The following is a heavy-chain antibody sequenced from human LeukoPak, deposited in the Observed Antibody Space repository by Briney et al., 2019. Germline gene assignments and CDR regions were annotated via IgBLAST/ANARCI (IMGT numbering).Heavy chain of an antibody. CDR3: ARRSASVPAAIYSTHNWFDP. CDR1: VGTFSSYA. V-gene: IGHV1-69*13. CDR2: IIPILGTA. Sequence: ASVKVSCKASVGTFSSYAISWVRQAPGQGLEWMGGIIPILGTANYAQKFQGRVTITADESTSTAYMELSSLRSEDTAVYYCARRSASVPAAIYSTHNWFDPWGQGTLVTVSS. J-gene: IGHJ5*02. D-gene: IGHD2-2*02.